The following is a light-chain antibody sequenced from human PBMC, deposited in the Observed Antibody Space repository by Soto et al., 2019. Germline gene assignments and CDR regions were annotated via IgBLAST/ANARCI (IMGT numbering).Light chain of an antibody. Sequence: DIHMTQSPSTLSPSAGDRATVTCRASQSISSRLAWYQQKTGKAPKLLIYKASSLESGVPSRFSGSGSGTEFTLTISSLQPDDFATYYCQQYNSWWTFGQGTKVDIK. CDR1: QSISSR. J-gene: IGKJ1*01. V-gene: IGKV1-5*03. CDR3: QQYNSWWT. CDR2: KAS.